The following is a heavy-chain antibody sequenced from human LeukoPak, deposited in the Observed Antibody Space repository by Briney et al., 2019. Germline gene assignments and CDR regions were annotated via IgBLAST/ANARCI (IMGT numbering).Heavy chain of an antibody. Sequence: SQTLSLTCTVSGGSISRGDYYWSWIRQPPGKGLEWIGYIYYSGSTYYNPSLKSRVTISVDTSKTQFSLKLSSVTAADTAVYYCARDFGYYDNTDYWGQGTLVTVSS. V-gene: IGHV4-30-4*08. D-gene: IGHD3-22*01. CDR3: ARDFGYYDNTDY. CDR1: GGSISRGDYY. J-gene: IGHJ4*02. CDR2: IYYSGST.